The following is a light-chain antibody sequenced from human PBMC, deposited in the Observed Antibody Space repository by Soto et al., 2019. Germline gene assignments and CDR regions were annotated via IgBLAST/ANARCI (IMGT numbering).Light chain of an antibody. Sequence: QTVVTQPPSASGAPGQRVTISCSGSTSNIGRNSVHWYRQLPGTAPQLLIHSDNQRPSGVPDRFSGSKSGTSASLAISGLQSEDEANYFCSAWEDSLNGPVFGGGTKLTVL. V-gene: IGLV1-44*01. J-gene: IGLJ3*02. CDR3: SAWEDSLNGPV. CDR2: SDN. CDR1: TSNIGRNS.